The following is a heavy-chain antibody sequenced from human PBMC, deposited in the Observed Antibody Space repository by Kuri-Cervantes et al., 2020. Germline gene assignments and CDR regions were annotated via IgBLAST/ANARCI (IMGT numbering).Heavy chain of an antibody. D-gene: IGHD2-15*01. CDR3: ARVLWRGGNDH. CDR2: IYHSGST. J-gene: IGHJ3*01. Sequence: SETLSLTCAVSGGPISSSNWWSWVRQPPGGGLEWIGEIYHSGSTNYNPSLKNRVTISVDKSKNQFSLKLSSVTVADTAVYYCARVLWRGGNDHWGQGTMVTVSS. CDR1: GGPISSSNW. V-gene: IGHV4-4*02.